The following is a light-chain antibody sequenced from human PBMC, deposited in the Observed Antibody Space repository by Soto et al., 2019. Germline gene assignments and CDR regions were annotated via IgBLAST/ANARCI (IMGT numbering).Light chain of an antibody. Sequence: SALTQPASVSGSPGQSITFSCTGTRSDIGVYNYVSWYQQHPGKAPKLMIYEVNNRPSGVSNRFSGSKSGNTASLTISGLQAEDEADYYCSSYTTSNTYVFGTGTKVTVL. CDR2: EVN. V-gene: IGLV2-14*01. CDR3: SSYTTSNTYV. CDR1: RSDIGVYNY. J-gene: IGLJ1*01.